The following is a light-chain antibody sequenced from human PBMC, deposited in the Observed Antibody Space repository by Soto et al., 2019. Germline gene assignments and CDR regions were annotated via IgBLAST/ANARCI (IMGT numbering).Light chain of an antibody. J-gene: IGLJ2*01. CDR1: NIGRKS. CDR2: YDS. CDR3: QVWDSNSDHSV. V-gene: IGLV3-21*01. Sequence: SYELTQPPSVSVAPGETARITCGGNNIGRKSVNWYHQKPGQAPVLVIYYDSDRPSGIPERFSGSNSGNTATLTITWVEAGDEAGDYCQVWDSNSDHSVFGGGTKLTVL.